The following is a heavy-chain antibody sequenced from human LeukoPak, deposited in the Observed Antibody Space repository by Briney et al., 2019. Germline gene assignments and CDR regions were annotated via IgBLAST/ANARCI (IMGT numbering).Heavy chain of an antibody. V-gene: IGHV4-34*01. CDR3: ASWPVFGEIDF. CDR2: INHSGST. Sequence: SETLSLTCAVYGGSFSGYYWSWIRQPPGKGLEWLGEINHSGSTNYNPSLKSRVTISVDTSKNQFSLKLSSVTAADTAVYYCASWPVFGEIDFWGQGTLVTVSS. D-gene: IGHD3-3*01. J-gene: IGHJ4*02. CDR1: GGSFSGYY.